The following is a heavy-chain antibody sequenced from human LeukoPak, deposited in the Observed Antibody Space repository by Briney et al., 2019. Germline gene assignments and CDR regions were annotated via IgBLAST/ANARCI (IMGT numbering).Heavy chain of an antibody. Sequence: ASVKVSCKASGYTFTSYDINWVRQATGQGLEWMGWMNPNSGNTGYAHKFQGRVTITRNTSISTAYMELSSLRSEDTAVYYCARGVGYCSSTSCKLAWFDPWGQGTLVTVSS. V-gene: IGHV1-8*03. J-gene: IGHJ5*02. CDR2: MNPNSGNT. D-gene: IGHD2-2*01. CDR1: GYTFTSYD. CDR3: ARGVGYCSSTSCKLAWFDP.